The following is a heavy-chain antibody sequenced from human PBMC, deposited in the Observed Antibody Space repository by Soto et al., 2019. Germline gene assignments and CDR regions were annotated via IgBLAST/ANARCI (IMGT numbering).Heavy chain of an antibody. CDR2: IYYSGST. CDR1: GGSISSYY. CDR3: ARDMGLDDAFEI. Sequence: PSETLSLTCTVSGGSISSYYWSWIRQPPGKGLEWIGYIYYSGSTNYNPSLKSRVTISVDTSKNQFSLKLSSVTAADTAVYYCARDMGLDDAFEIWGQGTMVTVSS. D-gene: IGHD1-26*01. J-gene: IGHJ3*02. V-gene: IGHV4-59*01.